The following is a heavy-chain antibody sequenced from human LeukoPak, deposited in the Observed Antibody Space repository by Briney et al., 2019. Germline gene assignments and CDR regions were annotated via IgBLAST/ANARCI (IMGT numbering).Heavy chain of an antibody. CDR2: IYYSGTT. CDR3: ARQTGFWSGYQLYFDY. CDR1: GGSITSRSYY. J-gene: IGHJ4*02. V-gene: IGHV4-39*01. D-gene: IGHD3-3*01. Sequence: SETLSLTCTVSGGSITSRSYYWGWIRQPPGKGPEWIGRIYYSGTTYYNPSLERRVAISVDTSKNQFSLRLTSVTAADTAVYFCARQTGFWSGYQLYFDYWGQGSLVTVSS.